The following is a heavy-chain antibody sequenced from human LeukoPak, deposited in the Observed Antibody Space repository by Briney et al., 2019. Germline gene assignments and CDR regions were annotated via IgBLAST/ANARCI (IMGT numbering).Heavy chain of an antibody. CDR3: ASPLSYYEISGYDY. V-gene: IGHV1-2*02. CDR2: INPNSGGT. Sequence: ASVKVSFKASGYTFTGYYMHWVRQAPGQGLEWMGCINPNSGGTNYAQKFLGKVNMTRDTSISTAYMELSRLRSDDTAVYYCASPLSYYEISGYDYWGQGTLVTVSS. D-gene: IGHD3-22*01. J-gene: IGHJ4*02. CDR1: GYTFTGYY.